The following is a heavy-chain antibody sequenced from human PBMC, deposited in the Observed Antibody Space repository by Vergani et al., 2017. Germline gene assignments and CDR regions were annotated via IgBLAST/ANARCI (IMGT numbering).Heavy chain of an antibody. J-gene: IGHJ4*02. Sequence: QVQLQESGPGLVKPSETLSLTCIVSGGSISSYYWSWIRQPPGKGLEWSGYISYSGSTKDNPSLKSRVTILADTSKNQFPLKLTSVTAADTAVYYCARYSGYDNFDNWGQGTLVTVSS. CDR1: GGSISSYY. CDR2: ISYSGST. CDR3: ARYSGYDNFDN. V-gene: IGHV4-59*01. D-gene: IGHD5-12*01.